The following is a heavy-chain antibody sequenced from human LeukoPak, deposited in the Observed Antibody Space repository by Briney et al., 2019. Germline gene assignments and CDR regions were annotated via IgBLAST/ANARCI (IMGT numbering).Heavy chain of an antibody. CDR3: ATRPDIASTGPGWFDP. Sequence: PSETLSLTCAVYGGSFSGYYWSWIRQPPGKGLEWIGEINHSGSTDYNSSLKSRVTISVDTSKNQFSLTLSSVTAADTAVYYCATRPDIASTGPGWFDPWGQGTLVTVSS. D-gene: IGHD6-13*01. J-gene: IGHJ5*02. CDR2: INHSGST. V-gene: IGHV4-34*01. CDR1: GGSFSGYY.